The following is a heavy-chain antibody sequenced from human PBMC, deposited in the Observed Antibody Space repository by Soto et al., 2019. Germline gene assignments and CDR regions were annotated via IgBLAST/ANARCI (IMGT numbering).Heavy chain of an antibody. V-gene: IGHV4-39*01. CDR3: ARLLGWSNYNYFHX. CDR1: GGSISSTTFY. Sequence: PSDTLSLTFSVSGGSISSTTFYWGWIRQPPRQGLELIGSISYRGSTSYNPSLKSRVTISVDTSKNQFSLRLTSVTAADTALYYCARLLGWSNYNYFHXWGQGTLVTVSX. J-gene: IGHJ5*02. CDR2: ISYRGST. D-gene: IGHD6-19*01.